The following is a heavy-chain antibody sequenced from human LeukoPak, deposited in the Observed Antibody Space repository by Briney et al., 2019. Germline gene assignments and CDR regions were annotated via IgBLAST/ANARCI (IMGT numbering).Heavy chain of an antibody. V-gene: IGHV4-39*07. CDR2: IYYSGTT. CDR1: GGSISSSSYY. Sequence: WETLSLTCTVSGGSISSSSYYWGWIRQPPGKGLEWIGSIYYSGTTYYNPSLKSRVTISVDTSKNQFSLKLSSVTAADTAVYYCARHYSNYATPDYWGQRTLVTVSS. D-gene: IGHD4-11*01. CDR3: ARHYSNYATPDY. J-gene: IGHJ4*02.